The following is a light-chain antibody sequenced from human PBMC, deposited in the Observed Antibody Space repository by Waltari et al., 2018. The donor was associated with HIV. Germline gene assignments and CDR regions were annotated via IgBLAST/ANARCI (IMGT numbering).Light chain of an antibody. V-gene: IGKV3-15*01. J-gene: IGKJ1*01. CDR2: GSS. CDR1: QSVSSD. CDR3: QQYNNWPPWT. Sequence: EIVMTQSPATLSVSPGERATLSCRVRQSVSSDLAWYQQNPGHAPRLLIYGSSTRATGIPARFSGSGSGTEFTLTISSLQSEDFAVYYCQQYNNWPPWTFGQGTKVEIK.